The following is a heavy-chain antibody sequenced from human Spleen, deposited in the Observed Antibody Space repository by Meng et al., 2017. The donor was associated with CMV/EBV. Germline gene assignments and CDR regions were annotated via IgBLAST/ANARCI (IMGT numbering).Heavy chain of an antibody. Sequence: ASVKVSCKASGYTFTSFGITWVRQASGQGLEWMGWINGYNGDTKHAQKFQGRVTLTADLSTTTAYMELSRLRSDDTAVYYCARRLYCSSTSCYGGYGMDVWGQGTTVTVSS. D-gene: IGHD2-2*01. CDR3: ARRLYCSSTSCYGGYGMDV. J-gene: IGHJ6*02. CDR1: GYTFTSFG. CDR2: INGYNGDT. V-gene: IGHV1-18*01.